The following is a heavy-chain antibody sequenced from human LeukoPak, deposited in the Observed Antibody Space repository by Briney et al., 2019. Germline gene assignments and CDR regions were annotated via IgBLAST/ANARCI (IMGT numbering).Heavy chain of an antibody. V-gene: IGHV3-30*02. CDR3: AKDHVTWGNRYFDH. J-gene: IGHJ4*02. Sequence: GGSLRLSCAAYGFTFSTYGMHWDRPAPGKGLEWVAFIGHDATKIYYADSVQGRFTISRDNSKNTLYLEMNSLSGEDTALYYCAKDHVTWGNRYFDHWGQGTLGTVSS. CDR2: IGHDATKI. CDR1: GFTFSTYG. D-gene: IGHD3-16*01.